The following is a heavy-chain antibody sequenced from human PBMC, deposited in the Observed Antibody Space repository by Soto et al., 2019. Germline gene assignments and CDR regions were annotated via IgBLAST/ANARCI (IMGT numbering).Heavy chain of an antibody. D-gene: IGHD2-8*01. CDR3: ARSRNGAVPDSINF. CDR2: ISRDGSSK. V-gene: IGHV3-30-3*01. Sequence: GGSLRLSCAASGFTFSRYAMHWGRQAPGEGLEWVAVISRDGSSKYYGDSVKGRFTVSRDNSNNTLYLSMTSLRPDDAAVFYCARSRNGAVPDSINFWGQGTLVTVSS. CDR1: GFTFSRYA. J-gene: IGHJ4*02.